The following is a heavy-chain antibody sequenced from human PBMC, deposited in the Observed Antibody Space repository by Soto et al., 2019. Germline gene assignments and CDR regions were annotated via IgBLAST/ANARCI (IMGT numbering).Heavy chain of an antibody. CDR3: XXXXXXXXXXXXFDI. J-gene: IGHJ3*02. CDR2: IYYSGST. Sequence: QLQLQESGPGLVKPSETLSLTCTVSGGSISSSSYYWGWIRQPPGKGLEWIGSIYYSGSTYYNPSLKSRVTISVDTSXNQFXXKLXXXTXXXXXXXXXXXXXXXXXXXXXFDIWGQGTMVTVSS. CDR1: GGSISSSSYY. V-gene: IGHV4-39*01.